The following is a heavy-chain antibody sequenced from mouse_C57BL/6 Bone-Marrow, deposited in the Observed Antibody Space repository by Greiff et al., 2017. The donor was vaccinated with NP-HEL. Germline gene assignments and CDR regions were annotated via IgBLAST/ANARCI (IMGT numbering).Heavy chain of an antibody. D-gene: IGHD2-4*01. V-gene: IGHV1-69*01. CDR1: GYTFTSYW. J-gene: IGHJ3*01. CDR2: IDPSDSYT. Sequence: QVQLQQPGAELVMPGASVKLSCKASGYTFTSYWMHWVKQRPGQGLEWIGEIDPSDSYTNYNQKFKGKSTLTVDKSSSTAYMQLSSLTAEDSAVYYCAREDDYDHERFAYWGQGTLGTVAA. CDR3: AREDDYDHERFAY.